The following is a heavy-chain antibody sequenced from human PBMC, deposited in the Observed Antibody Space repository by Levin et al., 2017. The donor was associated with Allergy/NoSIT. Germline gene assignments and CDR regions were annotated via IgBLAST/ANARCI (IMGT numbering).Heavy chain of an antibody. CDR1: GFNFDESA. D-gene: IGHD6-19*01. J-gene: IGHJ6*02. CDR2: IIWNSETM. V-gene: IGHV3-9*01. Sequence: LSLTCAASGFNFDESAMHWVRQGPGKGLEWVSGIIWNSETMGYADSVKGRFTISRDNAKNSLYLQMNSLRPEDTAVYYCVKDIYLGQWPQQYGMDVWGQGTTVTVS. CDR3: VKDIYLGQWPQQYGMDV.